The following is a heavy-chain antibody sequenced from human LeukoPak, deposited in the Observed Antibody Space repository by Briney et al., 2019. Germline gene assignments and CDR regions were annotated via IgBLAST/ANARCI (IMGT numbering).Heavy chain of an antibody. D-gene: IGHD1-14*01. J-gene: IGHJ6*02. CDR1: GYTLTELS. Sequence: ASVKVSCKVSGYTLTELSMHWVRQAPGQGLEWMGWINPNSGGTNYAQKFQGRVTMTRDTSISTAYMELSRLRSDDTAVYYCASEAENYYYYGMDVWGQGTTVTVSS. CDR2: INPNSGGT. V-gene: IGHV1-2*02. CDR3: ASEAENYYYYGMDV.